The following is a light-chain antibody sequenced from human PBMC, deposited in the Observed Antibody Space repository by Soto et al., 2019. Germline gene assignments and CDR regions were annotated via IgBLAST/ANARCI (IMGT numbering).Light chain of an antibody. Sequence: QSALTQPASVSGSPGQSITICCTGTSSDVGAYNYVSWYQQHPGKAPKLIIYDVSNRPSGVSNRFSGSKSGNTASLTISGLQAEDEADYYCSSFARSTTRVVFGPGTQLTVL. J-gene: IGLJ1*01. CDR2: DVS. CDR1: SSDVGAYNY. V-gene: IGLV2-14*03. CDR3: SSFARSTTRVV.